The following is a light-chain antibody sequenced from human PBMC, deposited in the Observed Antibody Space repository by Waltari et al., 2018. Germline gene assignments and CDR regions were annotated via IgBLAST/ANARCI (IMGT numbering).Light chain of an antibody. CDR1: QSVNIN. Sequence: EIVLTQSPATLSLSAGERATLSCRASQSVNINLAWYQQRPGQAPRLLIYDASTRANGIPARFSGGGSGTDFTLTISSLEPEDFAIYYCQQRTNWWTFGQGTRV. V-gene: IGKV3-11*01. J-gene: IGKJ1*01. CDR2: DAS. CDR3: QQRTNWWT.